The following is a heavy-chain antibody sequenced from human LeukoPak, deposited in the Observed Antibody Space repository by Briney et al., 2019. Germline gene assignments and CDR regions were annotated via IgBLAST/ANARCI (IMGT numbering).Heavy chain of an antibody. CDR3: ARDYGIAAAGVIDY. J-gene: IGHJ4*02. CDR2: ISYDGSNK. D-gene: IGHD6-13*01. CDR1: GFTFSSYA. Sequence: PGRSLRLSCAASGFTFSSYAMHWVRQAPGKGLEWVAVISYDGSNKYYADSVKGRFTISRDNSKNTLYLQMNSLRAEDTAVYYCARDYGIAAAGVIDYWGQGTLVTVSS. V-gene: IGHV3-30-3*01.